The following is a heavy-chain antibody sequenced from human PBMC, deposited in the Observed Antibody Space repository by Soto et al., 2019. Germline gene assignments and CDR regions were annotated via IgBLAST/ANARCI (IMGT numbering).Heavy chain of an antibody. CDR1: GFMFGSYW. V-gene: IGHV3-7*03. J-gene: IGHJ4*02. CDR3: ARVRANDYEIDY. D-gene: IGHD4-17*01. CDR2: IKRDGSEK. Sequence: EVQLVESGGGLVQPGGSLRLSCAASGFMFGSYWMTWVRHAPGKGLEWVANIKRDGSEKFYVDSVKGRFTISRDNADNSLFLHMNSLRVNDTGVYYCARVRANDYEIDYLGQGALVTVSS.